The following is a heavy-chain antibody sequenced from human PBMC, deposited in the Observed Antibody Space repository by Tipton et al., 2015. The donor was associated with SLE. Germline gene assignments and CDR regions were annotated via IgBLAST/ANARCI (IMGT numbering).Heavy chain of an antibody. CDR1: GGSFSGYY. Sequence: TLSLTCAVYGGSFSGYYWSWIRQPPGKGLEWIGEINHSGSTNYNPSLKSRVTISVDTSKNQFSLKVSSVTAADTAVYYCARDRLRYSSYFDYWGQGTLVTVSS. V-gene: IGHV4-34*01. CDR2: INHSGST. J-gene: IGHJ4*02. D-gene: IGHD6-19*01. CDR3: ARDRLRYSSYFDY.